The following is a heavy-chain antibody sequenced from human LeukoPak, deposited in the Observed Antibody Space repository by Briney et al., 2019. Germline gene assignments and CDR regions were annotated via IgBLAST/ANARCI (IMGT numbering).Heavy chain of an antibody. J-gene: IGHJ4*02. CDR1: GYTFTSYD. CDR2: MNLNSGNT. D-gene: IGHD2-15*01. CDR3: AKGPPHCSGGSCYSNY. Sequence: GASVKVSCKASGYTFTSYDINWVRQATGQGLEWMGWMNLNSGNTGYAQKFQGRVTMTRNTSISTAYMELSSLRSEDTAVYYCAKGPPHCSGGSCYSNYWGQGTLVTVSS. V-gene: IGHV1-8*01.